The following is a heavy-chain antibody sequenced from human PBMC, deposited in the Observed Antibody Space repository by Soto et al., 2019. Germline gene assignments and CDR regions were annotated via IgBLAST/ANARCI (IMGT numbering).Heavy chain of an antibody. Sequence: GSLRLSCAASGFSFSTYAMSCVRQAPGKGLEWVSGISGSGGTTYYADSVKGRFTISRDNSKNTLYLQVNSLRVEDTAVYYCAKDQAAAGTISRYFQHWGQGTLVTVSS. CDR1: GFSFSTYA. J-gene: IGHJ1*01. V-gene: IGHV3-23*01. D-gene: IGHD6-13*01. CDR3: AKDQAAAGTISRYFQH. CDR2: ISGSGGTT.